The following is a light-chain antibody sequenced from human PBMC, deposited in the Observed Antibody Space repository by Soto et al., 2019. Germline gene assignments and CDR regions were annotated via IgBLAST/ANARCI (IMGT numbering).Light chain of an antibody. CDR1: QSLTSY. Sequence: EIVMTQSPATLSVSPGETATLSCRASQSLTSYLAWYQQKPDQAPRLLIYGISTRATDIPARFSGSGSGTEFTLTISRLEPEDFAVYYCQQYGSSITFGQGTRLEIK. V-gene: IGKV3-15*01. CDR3: QQYGSSIT. CDR2: GIS. J-gene: IGKJ5*01.